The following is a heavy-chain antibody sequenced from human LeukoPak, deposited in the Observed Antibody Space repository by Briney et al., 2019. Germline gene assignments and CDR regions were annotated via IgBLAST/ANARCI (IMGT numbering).Heavy chain of an antibody. J-gene: IGHJ4*02. Sequence: PGRSLRLSCAASGFTFNNYAMTWVRQAPGKGLEWGSTNSGGGGSTIHADSVKGRFTISRDNSKNTLFLQMNSLRADDTAVYYCAKDSTAVSITVFLVSGLEFWGQGILVTVSS. CDR2: NSGGGGST. CDR1: GFTFNNYA. V-gene: IGHV3-23*01. CDR3: AKDSTAVSITVFLVSGLEF. D-gene: IGHD3-3*01.